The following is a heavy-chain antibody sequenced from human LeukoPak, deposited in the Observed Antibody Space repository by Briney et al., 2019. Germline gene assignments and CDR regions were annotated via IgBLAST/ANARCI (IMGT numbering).Heavy chain of an antibody. CDR3: VRDPKSAVAADWFDP. J-gene: IGHJ5*02. CDR1: GGSISSSSYY. V-gene: IGHV4-39*02. Sequence: SETLSLTCTVSGGSISSSSYYWGWIRQPPGKGLEWIGSIYYSGSTYYNPSLKSRVTISVHASKNEFSLKLSSVTAADTAVYYCVRDPKSAVAADWFDPWGQGTLVTVSS. CDR2: IYYSGST. D-gene: IGHD6-19*01.